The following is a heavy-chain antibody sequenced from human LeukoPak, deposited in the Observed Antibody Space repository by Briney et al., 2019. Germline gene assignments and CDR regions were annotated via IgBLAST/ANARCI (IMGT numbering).Heavy chain of an antibody. Sequence: PSQTLSLTCTVSGGSISSGDYYWSWIRQPPGKGLEWIGYIYYSGSTYYNPSLKSRVTISVDTSKNQFSLKLSSVTAADTAVYYCARAQPDYYDSSGYYPIWGQGTMVTVSP. CDR2: IYYSGST. CDR1: GGSISSGDYY. CDR3: ARAQPDYYDSSGYYPI. D-gene: IGHD3-22*01. V-gene: IGHV4-30-4*01. J-gene: IGHJ3*02.